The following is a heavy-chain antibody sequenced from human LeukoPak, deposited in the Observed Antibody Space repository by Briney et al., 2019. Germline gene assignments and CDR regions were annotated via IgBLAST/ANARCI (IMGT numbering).Heavy chain of an antibody. V-gene: IGHV4-4*07. CDR1: GGSISAYH. J-gene: IGHJ5*02. CDR3: ARGGTTYYYGSGTSP. D-gene: IGHD3-10*01. CDR2: ICTSGST. Sequence: PSETLSLTCSVSGGSISAYHWAWIRQPAGKGLEWIGRICTSGSTDYNPSLKSRVTISVDTSKDQFSLQLKSVSAADTAVYYCARGGTTYYYGSGTSPWGQGTLVIVSS.